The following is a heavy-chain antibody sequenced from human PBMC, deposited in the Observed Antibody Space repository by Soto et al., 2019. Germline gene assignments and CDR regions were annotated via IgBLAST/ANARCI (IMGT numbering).Heavy chain of an antibody. Sequence: PGGSLRLSCAASGFTFSSYAMSWVRQAPGKGLEWVSAISGSGGSTYYADSVKGRFTISRDNSKNTLYLQMNSLRAEDTAVYYCAKDRITIFGVVTPHDAFDIWGQGTMVTVSS. CDR2: ISGSGGST. CDR3: AKDRITIFGVVTPHDAFDI. V-gene: IGHV3-23*01. CDR1: GFTFSSYA. J-gene: IGHJ3*02. D-gene: IGHD3-3*01.